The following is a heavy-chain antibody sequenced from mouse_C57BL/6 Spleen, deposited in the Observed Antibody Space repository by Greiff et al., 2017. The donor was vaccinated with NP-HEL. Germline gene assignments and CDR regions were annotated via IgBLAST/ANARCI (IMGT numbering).Heavy chain of an antibody. D-gene: IGHD1-1*01. J-gene: IGHJ2*01. CDR2: INYDGSST. Sequence: EVMLVESEGGLVQPGSSMKLSCTASGFTFSDYYMAWVRQVPEKGLEWVANINYDGSSTYYLDYLKSRFIISRDNAKNILYMQMSSLKSEDTATSYCATECFTTVVDKGYYFDYWGQGTTLTVSS. V-gene: IGHV5-16*01. CDR1: GFTFSDYY. CDR3: ATECFTTVVDKGYYFDY.